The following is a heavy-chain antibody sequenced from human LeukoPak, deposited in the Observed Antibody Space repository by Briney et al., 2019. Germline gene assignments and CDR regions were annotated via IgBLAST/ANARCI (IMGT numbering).Heavy chain of an antibody. CDR2: ISAYNGNT. V-gene: IGHV1-18*01. J-gene: IGHJ4*02. CDR1: GGTFSSYA. Sequence: ASVKVSCKASGGTFSSYAISWVRQAPGQGLEWMGWISAYNGNTNYAQKLQGRVTMTTDTSTSTAYMELRSLRSDDTAVYYCARDSRSRGCFDYWGQGTLVTVSS. D-gene: IGHD3-10*01. CDR3: ARDSRSRGCFDY.